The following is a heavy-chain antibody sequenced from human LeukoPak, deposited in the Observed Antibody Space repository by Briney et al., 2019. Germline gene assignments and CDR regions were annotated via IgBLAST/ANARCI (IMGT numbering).Heavy chain of an antibody. CDR2: ISWNSGSI. Sequence: GGSLRLSCGASGFTFDDYAMHWVRQAPGKGLEWVSGISWNSGSIGYADSVKGRFTISRDNAKNSLYLQMNSLRAEDMALYYCAKGDDFWSGYFDYWGQGTLVTVSS. CDR1: GFTFDDYA. D-gene: IGHD3-3*01. CDR3: AKGDDFWSGYFDY. J-gene: IGHJ4*02. V-gene: IGHV3-9*03.